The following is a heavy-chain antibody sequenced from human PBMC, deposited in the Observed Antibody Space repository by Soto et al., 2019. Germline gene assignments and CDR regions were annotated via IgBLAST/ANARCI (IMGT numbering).Heavy chain of an antibody. D-gene: IGHD2-21*02. CDR2: IWYDGITK. V-gene: IGHV3-33*01. CDR3: VRDGSGGDWRYFDY. Sequence: QVQLVESGGGVVQPGTSLRLSCAASGFTFSSYGMHWVRQAPGKGLEWVAVIWYDGITKYYGDSVKGRFTISRDNSKNTVYLQMNSLRVEDTAVYYCVRDGSGGDWRYFDYWGQGTLVTISS. CDR1: GFTFSSYG. J-gene: IGHJ4*02.